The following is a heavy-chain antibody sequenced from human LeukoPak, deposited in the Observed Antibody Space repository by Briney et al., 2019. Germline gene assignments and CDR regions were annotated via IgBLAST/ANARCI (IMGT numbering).Heavy chain of an antibody. CDR2: IREDGSEK. CDR3: ARLNYDFWSGVWEGYYMDV. CDR1: GFTFSRYG. J-gene: IGHJ6*03. Sequence: GGSLRLSCGASGFTFSRYGMHWVRQAPGKGLEWVANIREDGSEKYYVDSVKGRFTVSRDNAKNSLYLQVNSLRAEDTAVYYCARLNYDFWSGVWEGYYMDVWGKGTTVTVSS. D-gene: IGHD3-3*01. V-gene: IGHV3-7*01.